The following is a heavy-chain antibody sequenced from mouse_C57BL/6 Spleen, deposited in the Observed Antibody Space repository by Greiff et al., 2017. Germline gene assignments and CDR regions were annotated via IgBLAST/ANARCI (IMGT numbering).Heavy chain of an antibody. V-gene: IGHV1-61*01. J-gene: IGHJ2*01. CDR3: ARSDVLVAPDY. D-gene: IGHD1-1*01. Sequence: VKLQQPGAELVRPGSSVKLSCKASGYTFTSYWMDWVKQRPGQGLEWIGNIYPSDSETHYNQKFKDKATLTVDKSSSTAYMQLSSLTSEDSAVYYCARSDVLVAPDYWGQGTTRTVSS. CDR1: GYTFTSYW. CDR2: IYPSDSET.